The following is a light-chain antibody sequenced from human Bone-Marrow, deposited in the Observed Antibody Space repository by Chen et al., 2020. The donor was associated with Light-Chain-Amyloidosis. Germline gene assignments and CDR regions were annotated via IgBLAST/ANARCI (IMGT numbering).Light chain of an antibody. Sequence: EIVLTQSPGTLSLSPGEGANLSCRDSQTISSKYLTWYQQKFGQDPTLVIYGSSSRATGIPDRFTGSAYGTDFTLTINRLEPEDFAMYYCQQYGTSPLTFGGWTKVEIK. CDR3: QQYGTSPLT. CDR1: QTISSKY. J-gene: IGKJ4*01. V-gene: IGKV3-20*01. CDR2: GSS.